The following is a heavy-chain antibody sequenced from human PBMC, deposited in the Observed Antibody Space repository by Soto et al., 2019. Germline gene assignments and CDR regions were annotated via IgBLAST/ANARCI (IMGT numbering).Heavy chain of an antibody. CDR1: GFTFSSYA. CDR2: ISGSGGST. Sequence: EVQLLESGGGLVQPGGSLRLSCAASGFTFSSYAMSWVRQAPGKGLEWVSAISGSGGSTYYADSVKGRFTISRDNSKNTLYLQMNSLRAEDTAVYYCAKVLEPVAGTGGGYFDYWGQGTLVTVSS. CDR3: AKVLEPVAGTGGGYFDY. D-gene: IGHD6-19*01. J-gene: IGHJ4*02. V-gene: IGHV3-23*01.